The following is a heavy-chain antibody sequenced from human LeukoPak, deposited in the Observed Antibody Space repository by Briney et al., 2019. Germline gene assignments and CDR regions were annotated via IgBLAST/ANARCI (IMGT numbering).Heavy chain of an antibody. CDR2: INHSGST. CDR1: GGSFSGYY. CDR3: ARGSSGYYYKYFDY. V-gene: IGHV4-34*01. D-gene: IGHD3-22*01. J-gene: IGHJ4*02. Sequence: SETLSLTCAVYGGSFSGYYWSWIRQPPGKGLEWIGEINHSGSTNYNPSLKSRVTISVDRSKNQFSLKLSSVTAADTAVYYCARGSSGYYYKYFDYWGQGTLVTVSS.